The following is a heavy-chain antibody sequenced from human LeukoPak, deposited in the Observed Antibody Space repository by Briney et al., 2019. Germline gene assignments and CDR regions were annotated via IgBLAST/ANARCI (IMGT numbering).Heavy chain of an antibody. Sequence: SXXLSCXXSXFTFXSYSMNWVRQAPGRGLEWVSYISSSSSTIYYADSVRGRFTISRDNAKNSLYLQMNSLRAEDTAVYYCARSGITMVRGVIESYYYYGMDVWGQGTTVTVSS. CDR1: XFTFXSYS. CDR2: ISSSSSTI. J-gene: IGHJ6*02. CDR3: ARSGITMVRGVIESYYYYGMDV. V-gene: IGHV3-48*01. D-gene: IGHD3-10*01.